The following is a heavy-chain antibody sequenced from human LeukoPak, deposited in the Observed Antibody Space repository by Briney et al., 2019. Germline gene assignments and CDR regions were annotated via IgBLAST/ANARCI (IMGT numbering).Heavy chain of an antibody. CDR2: VTGSGGST. CDR1: GFTFSSYA. D-gene: IGHD1-26*01. V-gene: IGHV3-23*01. CDR3: AKHMGLVGTTLLH. Sequence: PGGSLRLSCAASGFTFSSYAMSLVRQAPGKGLEWVSTVTGSGGSTYNADSVRGRFTISRDNSKNTLYLQMNSLRAEDTAVYYCAKHMGLVGTTLLHWGQGTLVTVSS. J-gene: IGHJ4*02.